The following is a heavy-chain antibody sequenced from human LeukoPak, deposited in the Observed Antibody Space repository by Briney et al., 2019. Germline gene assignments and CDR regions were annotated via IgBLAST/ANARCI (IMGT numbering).Heavy chain of an antibody. Sequence: GESLKISCKGSGYSFTSYWIGWVRQMPGKGLEWMGIIYPGDSDTKNSPSFQGQVIISADKSTSTVFLQWSSLKASDSAMYYCARLQGGLIDSRGQGTLVTVSS. D-gene: IGHD3-10*01. CDR3: ARLQGGLIDS. V-gene: IGHV5-51*01. CDR1: GYSFTSYW. CDR2: IYPGDSDT. J-gene: IGHJ4*02.